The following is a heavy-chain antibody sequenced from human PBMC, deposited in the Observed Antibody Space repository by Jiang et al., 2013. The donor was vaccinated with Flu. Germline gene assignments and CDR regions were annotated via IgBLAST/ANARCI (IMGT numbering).Heavy chain of an antibody. CDR2: IYYSGST. J-gene: IGHJ4*02. V-gene: IGHV4-39*07. CDR1: GGSISSSSYY. Sequence: PGLVKPSETLSLTCTVSGGSISSSSYYWGWIRQPPGKGLEWIGSIYYSGSTYYNPSLKSRVTISVDTSKNQFSLKLSSVTAADTAVYYCARFVDPREAAGPFDYWGQGTLVTVSS. CDR3: ARFVDPREAAGPFDY. D-gene: IGHD6-13*01.